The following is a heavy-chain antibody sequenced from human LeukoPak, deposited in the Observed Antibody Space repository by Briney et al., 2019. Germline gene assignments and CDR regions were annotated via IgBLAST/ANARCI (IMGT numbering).Heavy chain of an antibody. CDR1: GGSISSSSYY. V-gene: IGHV4-39*07. Sequence: RTSETLSLTCTVSGGSISSSSYYWGWIRQPPGKGLEWIGSIYYSGSTYYNPSLKSRVTISVDTSKNQFSLKLSSVTAADTAVYYCAREFGSSGWYGRGDYWGQGTLVTVSS. CDR3: AREFGSSGWYGRGDY. J-gene: IGHJ4*02. D-gene: IGHD6-19*01. CDR2: IYYSGST.